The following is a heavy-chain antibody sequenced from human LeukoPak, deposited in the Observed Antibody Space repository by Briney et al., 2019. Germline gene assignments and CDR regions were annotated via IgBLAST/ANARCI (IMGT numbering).Heavy chain of an antibody. CDR1: GFTFSDYA. D-gene: IGHD4-23*01. Sequence: GRSLRLSCAASGFTFSDYAMHWVRQAPGKGLEWVAVLSYGGTNKYYADSVKGRFTISRDSSKNTLYLQMNSLRAEDTAVYYCAKTTAVATPPLYFQNWGQGTLVTVSS. CDR3: AKTTAVATPPLYFQN. J-gene: IGHJ1*01. CDR2: LSYGGTNK. V-gene: IGHV3-30-3*02.